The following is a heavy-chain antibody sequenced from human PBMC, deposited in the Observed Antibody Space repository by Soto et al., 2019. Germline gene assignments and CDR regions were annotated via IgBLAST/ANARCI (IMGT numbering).Heavy chain of an antibody. Sequence: EVQVVESGGGLVQPGGSLRLSCAASGFTFSDYWMHWVRQVPGKGLVCVSRISGDGRETNYADSVEGRFSISRDNAKKTVFLRMDSLRAEDTAVYYCTRGRVPFGGYDYFAYWGQGTLVTVSS. D-gene: IGHD5-12*01. CDR1: GFTFSDYW. V-gene: IGHV3-74*01. CDR3: TRGRVPFGGYDYFAY. CDR2: ISGDGRET. J-gene: IGHJ4*02.